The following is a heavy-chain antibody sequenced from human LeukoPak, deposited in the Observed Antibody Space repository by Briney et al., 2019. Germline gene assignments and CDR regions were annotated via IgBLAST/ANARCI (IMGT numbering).Heavy chain of an antibody. D-gene: IGHD1-7*01. CDR3: ASLNWNYNYFDY. CDR1: GFTVSSNY. Sequence: GGSLRLSCAASGFTVSSNYMSWVRQAPGKGLEWVSVIYSGGSTYYADSVKGRFTISRDNSKNTLYLQMNSLRAEDTAVYYCASLNWNYNYFDYWGQGTLVTVSS. CDR2: IYSGGST. J-gene: IGHJ4*02. V-gene: IGHV3-53*01.